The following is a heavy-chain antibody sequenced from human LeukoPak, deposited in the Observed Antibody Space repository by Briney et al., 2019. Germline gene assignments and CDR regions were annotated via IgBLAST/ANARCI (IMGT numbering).Heavy chain of an antibody. CDR3: ARDSTIFGVVRAFDI. J-gene: IGHJ3*02. CDR2: ICYSGST. D-gene: IGHD3-3*01. CDR1: GGSISSGGYY. V-gene: IGHV4-31*03. Sequence: SETLSLTCTVSGGSISSGGYYWSWIRQHPGKGLEWIGYICYSGSTYYNPSLKSRVTISVDTSKNQFSLKLSSVTAADTAVYYCARDSTIFGVVRAFDIWGQGTMVTVSS.